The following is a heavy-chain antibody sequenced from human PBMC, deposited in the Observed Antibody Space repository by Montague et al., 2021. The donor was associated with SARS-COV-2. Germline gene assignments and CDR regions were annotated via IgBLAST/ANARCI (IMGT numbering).Heavy chain of an antibody. J-gene: IGHJ3*02. Sequence: CAISGDSVARNKAAWKWNRQSPSTGPERLGRTCYRSEWYFDYVISLRGRITINPDTSKNQFSPQLDSVTLDDTAVYYCARYSYSGTYFGLNDAFDIWGQGTLVTVSS. CDR3: ARYSYSGTYFGLNDAFDI. D-gene: IGHD1-26*01. V-gene: IGHV6-1*01. CDR2: TCYRSEWYF. CDR1: GDSVARNKAA.